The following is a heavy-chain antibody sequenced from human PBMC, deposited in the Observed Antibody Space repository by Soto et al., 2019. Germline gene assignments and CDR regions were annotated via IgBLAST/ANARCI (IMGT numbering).Heavy chain of an antibody. J-gene: IGHJ6*02. CDR3: AKDAIVIASSSWYNYYYGMDV. CDR2: IWSDGSNK. Sequence: GGSLRLSCAASGFTFSSYGMHWVRQAPGKGLEWVAVIWSDGSNKYNGDSVKGRFTISRDNSKNTLYLQMNSLRAEDTAVYYCAKDAIVIASSSWYNYYYGMDVWGQGTTVTVSS. CDR1: GFTFSSYG. D-gene: IGHD6-13*01. V-gene: IGHV3-30*02.